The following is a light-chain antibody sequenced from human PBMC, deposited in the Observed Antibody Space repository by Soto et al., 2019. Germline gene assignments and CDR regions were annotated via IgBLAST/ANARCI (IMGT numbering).Light chain of an antibody. CDR2: EVS. CDR1: SSDVGAYKY. J-gene: IGLJ3*02. Sequence: QSALTQPPSASGSPGQSVTISCTGTSSDVGAYKYVSWYQQYPGKAPKLMIYEVSKRPSGVPDRFSGSKSGNTASLTVSGLPAEDEADYYCPSYAGSNIWVFGGGTKLTVL. V-gene: IGLV2-8*01. CDR3: PSYAGSNIWV.